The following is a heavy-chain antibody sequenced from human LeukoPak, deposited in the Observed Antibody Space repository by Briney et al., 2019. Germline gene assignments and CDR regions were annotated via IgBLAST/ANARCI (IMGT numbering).Heavy chain of an antibody. CDR2: ISSSSSTI. CDR3: ASLILRLGELSLGSSGDY. V-gene: IGHV3-48*04. CDR1: GFTFSSYS. Sequence: QPGGSLRLSCAASGFTFSSYSMNWVRQAPGKGLEWVSYISSSSSTIYYADSVKGRFTISRDNAKNSLYLQMNSLRAEDTAVYYCASLILRLGELSLGSSGDYWGQGTLVTVSS. D-gene: IGHD3-16*02. J-gene: IGHJ4*02.